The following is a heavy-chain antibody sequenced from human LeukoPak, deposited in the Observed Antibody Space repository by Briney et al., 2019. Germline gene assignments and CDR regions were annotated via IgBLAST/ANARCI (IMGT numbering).Heavy chain of an antibody. J-gene: IGHJ2*01. V-gene: IGHV4-59*01. CDR3: ARDFGGPNVYWYFDL. CDR2: IYYSGST. Sequence: AETLSLTCTVSGGSISIYYWSWIRQPPGKGLEWIGYIYYSGSTNYNPSLKSRVTISVDTSKNQFSLKLSSVTAADTAVYYCARDFGGPNVYWYFDLWGRGTLVTVSS. CDR1: GGSISIYY. D-gene: IGHD2-15*01.